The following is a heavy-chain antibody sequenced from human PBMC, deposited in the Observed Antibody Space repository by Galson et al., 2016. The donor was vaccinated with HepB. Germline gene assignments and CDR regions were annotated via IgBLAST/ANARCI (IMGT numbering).Heavy chain of an antibody. J-gene: IGHJ4*02. Sequence: QSGAEVKKPGESLEISCKGSGYSFTSYWIAWVRQMPGKGLEWMGIIYPGDSDTRYSPSFQGQVTISVDKSISTAYLQWSSLKASDTAMYFCARRRDTASSARYFDHWGQGTLVTVSS. CDR3: ARRRDTASSARYFDH. V-gene: IGHV5-51*01. D-gene: IGHD1-26*01. CDR2: IYPGDSDT. CDR1: GYSFTSYW.